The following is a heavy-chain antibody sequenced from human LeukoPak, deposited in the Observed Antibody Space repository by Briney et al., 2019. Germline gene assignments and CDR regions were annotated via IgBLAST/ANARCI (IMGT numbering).Heavy chain of an antibody. D-gene: IGHD6-13*01. CDR3: AKVGGSSWRNAFDI. J-gene: IGHJ3*02. CDR1: GFTFSSYS. CDR2: ISSSSSYI. Sequence: GGSLRLSCAASGFTFSSYSMNWVRQAPGKGLEWVSSISSSSSYIYYADSVKGRFTISRDNSKNMLYLQMNSLRAEDTAVYYCAKVGGSSWRNAFDIWGQGTMVTVSS. V-gene: IGHV3-21*04.